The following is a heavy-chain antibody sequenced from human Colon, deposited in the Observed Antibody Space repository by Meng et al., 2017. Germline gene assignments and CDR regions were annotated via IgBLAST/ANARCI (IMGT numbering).Heavy chain of an antibody. D-gene: IGHD3-3*01. CDR3: ATYYTPDY. V-gene: IGHV3-74*01. J-gene: IGHJ4*02. Sequence: VQLVETGRGFVQPGGSLRTSCAASGFTFSSYWMPWVRPVPGKGLVWVSRINPDGTTTAYADSVKDRFAISRDNTKNTLYLHMNSLRAEDTAVYYCATYYTPDYWGQGTLVTVSS. CDR1: GFTFSSYW. CDR2: INPDGTTT.